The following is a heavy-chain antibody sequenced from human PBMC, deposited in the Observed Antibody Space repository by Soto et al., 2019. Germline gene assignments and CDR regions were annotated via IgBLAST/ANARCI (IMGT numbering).Heavy chain of an antibody. J-gene: IGHJ6*03. CDR3: AREEGYCSSTSCYAYYYYIDV. V-gene: IGHV6-1*01. D-gene: IGHD2-2*01. CDR2: TYYRSKWYN. CDR1: GDSVSSNSAA. Sequence: SQTLSLTCAISGDSVSSNSAAWNWIRQSPSRGLEWLGRTYYRSKWYNDYAVSVKSRITINPDTSKNQFSLQLNSVTPEDTAVYYCAREEGYCSSTSCYAYYYYIDVWGKGTTVTVSS.